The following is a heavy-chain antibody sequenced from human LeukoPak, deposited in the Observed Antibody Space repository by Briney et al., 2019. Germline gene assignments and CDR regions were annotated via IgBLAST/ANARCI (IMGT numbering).Heavy chain of an antibody. V-gene: IGHV4-39*01. CDR3: AALDSSSGWFDP. CDR2: IHYGGST. Sequence: SETLSLTCSVSGTSISSSGYFWGWIPQPPGKGLQWIGSIHYGGSTFYNPSLKSRVTISQDTSKDQFSLKLTSVTAADTAVYYCAALDSSSGWFDPWGRGILVPVSS. CDR1: GTSISSSGYF. J-gene: IGHJ5*02. D-gene: IGHD6-6*01.